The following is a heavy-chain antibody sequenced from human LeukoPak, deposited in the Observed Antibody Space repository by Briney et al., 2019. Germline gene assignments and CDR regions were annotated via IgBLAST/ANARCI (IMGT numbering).Heavy chain of an antibody. D-gene: IGHD3-3*01. CDR1: GGSFSGYY. V-gene: IGHV4-34*01. CDR3: ARLRGNYDFWSGYLTSNPGYFDY. CDR2: INHSGST. Sequence: SETLSLTCAVYGGSFSGYYWSWIRQPPGKGLEWIGEINHSGSTNYNPSLKSRVTISVDTSKNQFSLKLSSVTAADTAVYYCARLRGNYDFWSGYLTSNPGYFDYWGQGTLVTVSS. J-gene: IGHJ4*02.